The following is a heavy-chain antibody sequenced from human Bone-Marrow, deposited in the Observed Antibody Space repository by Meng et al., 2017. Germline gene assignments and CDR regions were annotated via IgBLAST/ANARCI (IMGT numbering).Heavy chain of an antibody. V-gene: IGHV4-59*08. CDR2: IYHSGST. D-gene: IGHD2-2*01. J-gene: IGHJ4*02. Sequence: SETLSLTCTVSGGSISSYYWSWIRQPPGKGLEWIGSIYHSGSTYYNPSLKSRVTISVDTSKNQFSLKLSSVTAADTAVYYCASSPGCSSTSCPAGYWGQGTLVTVSS. CDR3: ASSPGCSSTSCPAGY. CDR1: GGSISSYY.